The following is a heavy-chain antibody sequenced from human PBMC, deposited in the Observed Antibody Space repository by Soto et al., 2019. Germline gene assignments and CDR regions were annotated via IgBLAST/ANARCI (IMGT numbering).Heavy chain of an antibody. CDR2: ISHRETT. D-gene: IGHD5-18*01. V-gene: IGHV4-31*03. J-gene: IGHJ5*02. CDR1: GVSINGGVYY. Sequence: SETLSLTYTVPGVSINGGVYYWTWSRQHPGKAIHMLGNISHRETTYYNTAPEGRFSISLDMSKNQFSLKVTSVKAADSAVYYCARGRRYSYQKFFDLWGQGSRVTVSS. CDR3: ARGRRYSYQKFFDL.